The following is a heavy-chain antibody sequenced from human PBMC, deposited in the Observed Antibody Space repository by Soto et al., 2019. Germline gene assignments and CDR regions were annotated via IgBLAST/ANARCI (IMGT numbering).Heavy chain of an antibody. CDR3: ARTEWIQLWFDY. CDR1: GASNSSGGYY. CDR2: IYYSGIS. V-gene: IGHV4-31*03. D-gene: IGHD5-18*01. J-gene: IGHJ4*02. Sequence: QVQLLESGPGLVKPSQTLSLICNVSGASNSSGGYYWSWIRQRPGGGLEWLGFIYYSGISHYNPSLKSRATISVDTSKNQFSLKLISVTAADTAVYYCARTEWIQLWFDYWGQGALVTVS.